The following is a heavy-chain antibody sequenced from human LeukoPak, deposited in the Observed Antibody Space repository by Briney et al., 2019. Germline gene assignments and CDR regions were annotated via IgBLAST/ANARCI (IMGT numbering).Heavy chain of an antibody. CDR3: ARGQLERLWWFDP. V-gene: IGHV1-69*13. CDR1: GGTFSSYA. D-gene: IGHD1-1*01. J-gene: IGHJ5*02. Sequence: GASVKVSCKASGGTFSSYAISWVRQAPGQGLDWMGGIIPIFGTANYAQKFQGRVTITADESTSTAYMELSSLRSEDTAVYYCARGQLERLWWFDPWGQGTLVTVSS. CDR2: IIPIFGTA.